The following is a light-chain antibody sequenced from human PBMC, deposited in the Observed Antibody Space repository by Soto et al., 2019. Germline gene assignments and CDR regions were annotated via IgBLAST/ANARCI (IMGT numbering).Light chain of an antibody. CDR3: QQRGSWPPT. Sequence: EIVLTQSPGTLSLTPGERATLSCRASQSVSNNYLAWYQQKPGQAPRLLIYDTSNRATGVPARFSGSGSGTDFTLTISSLEPEDFGVYYCQQRGSWPPTFGQGTRLEI. V-gene: IGKV3-11*01. CDR1: QSVSNNY. J-gene: IGKJ5*01. CDR2: DTS.